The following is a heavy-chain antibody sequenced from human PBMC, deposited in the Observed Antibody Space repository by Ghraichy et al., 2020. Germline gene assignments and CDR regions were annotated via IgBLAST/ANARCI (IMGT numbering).Heavy chain of an antibody. J-gene: IGHJ4*02. CDR3: ARDPWNSGYFAY. CDR1: GGTINTYN. D-gene: IGHD1-7*01. Sequence: SQTLSLTCTVSGGTINTYNWNWIRQPPGRGLEYIGFVYYNGSTKYNPSLRDRVTISVDTSKNHFSLKLRSVSAADTAVYYCARDPWNSGYFAYWGQGSLVIVSS. CDR2: VYYNGST. V-gene: IGHV4-59*01.